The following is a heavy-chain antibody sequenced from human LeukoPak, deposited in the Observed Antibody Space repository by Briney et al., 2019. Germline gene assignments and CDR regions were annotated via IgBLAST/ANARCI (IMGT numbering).Heavy chain of an antibody. V-gene: IGHV4-34*01. CDR2: INHSGST. D-gene: IGHD2-15*01. CDR3: ARDGVVVAAFDY. J-gene: IGHJ4*02. Sequence: PSETLSLTCAVHGGSFSGYYWSWIRQPPGKGLEWIGEINHSGSTNYNPSLKSRVTISVDTSKNQFSLKLSSVTAADTAVYYCARDGVVVAAFDYWGQGTLVTVSS. CDR1: GGSFSGYY.